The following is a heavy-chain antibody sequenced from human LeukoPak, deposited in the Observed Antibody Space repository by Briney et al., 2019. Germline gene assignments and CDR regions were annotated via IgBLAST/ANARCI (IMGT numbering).Heavy chain of an antibody. Sequence: ASVTVSCTVSGYTPTELSMHWVRQAPGQGLEWMGIINPSGGSTSYTQKFQGRVTMTRDTSTSTVYMELSSLRSEDTAVYYCAREGFPPKISDFWSGLGPYYYYGMDVWGQGTTVTVSS. CDR2: INPSGGST. J-gene: IGHJ6*02. CDR1: GYTPTELS. CDR3: AREGFPPKISDFWSGLGPYYYYGMDV. V-gene: IGHV1-46*01. D-gene: IGHD3-3*01.